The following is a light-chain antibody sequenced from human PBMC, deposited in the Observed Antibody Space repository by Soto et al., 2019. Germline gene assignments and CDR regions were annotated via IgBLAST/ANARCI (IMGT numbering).Light chain of an antibody. Sequence: QSALTQPASVSGSPGQSITISCTGTSXDVGGYKYVSWYQLHPGKAPKLMIYEVSNRPSGISNRFSASKSGNTASLTISGLQAEDEADYYCFSYTSSTAYVFGTGTKV. J-gene: IGLJ1*01. V-gene: IGLV2-14*01. CDR1: SXDVGGYKY. CDR2: EVS. CDR3: FSYTSSTAYV.